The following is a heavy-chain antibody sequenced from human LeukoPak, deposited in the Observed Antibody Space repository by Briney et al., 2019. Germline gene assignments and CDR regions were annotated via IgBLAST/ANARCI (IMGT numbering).Heavy chain of an antibody. J-gene: IGHJ5*02. D-gene: IGHD3-10*01. CDR3: AKEFDFYGSGRVDNWFDP. Sequence: PGGSLRLSCAASGFTFSSYGMHWVRQAPGKGLEWVAFIRDDGNNKYYADFVKGRFTISRDNSKNTLYLQMNSLRAEDTAVYNCAKEFDFYGSGRVDNWFDPWGQGTLVTVSS. CDR1: GFTFSSYG. CDR2: IRDDGNNK. V-gene: IGHV3-30*02.